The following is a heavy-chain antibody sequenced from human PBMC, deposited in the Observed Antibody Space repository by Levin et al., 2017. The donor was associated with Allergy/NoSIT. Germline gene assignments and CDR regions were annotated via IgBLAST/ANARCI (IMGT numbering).Heavy chain of an antibody. CDR1: GFTFSGSA. CDR3: TRPARLRQLVDFDY. D-gene: IGHD6-6*01. Sequence: GGSLRLSCAASGFTFSGSAIHWVRQASGNGLEWVGRIRSKANSYATAYAASVKGRFTISRDDSKNTAYLQMNSLKTEDTAVYYCTRPARLRQLVDFDYWGEGTLVTVSS. J-gene: IGHJ4*02. V-gene: IGHV3-73*01. CDR2: IRSKANSYAT.